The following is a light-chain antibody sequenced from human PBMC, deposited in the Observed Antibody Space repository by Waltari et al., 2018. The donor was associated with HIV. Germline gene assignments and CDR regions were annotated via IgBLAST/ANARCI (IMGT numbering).Light chain of an antibody. CDR1: KSFSRF. Sequence: DIQLTQSPSSLSASVGARVPISCRASKSFSRFLNWYQQKPGKAPELLIYRTSILQSGVPSRFSGSGSGTDFTLTISNLQPEDFASYYCQQTYSTPLGLTFGGGTKVEIK. V-gene: IGKV1-39*01. CDR3: QQTYSTPLGLT. J-gene: IGKJ4*01. CDR2: RTS.